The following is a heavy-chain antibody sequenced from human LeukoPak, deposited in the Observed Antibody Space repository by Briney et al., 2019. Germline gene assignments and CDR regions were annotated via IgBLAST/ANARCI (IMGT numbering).Heavy chain of an antibody. CDR1: GFTFSSYS. Sequence: GGSLRLSCAASGFTFSSYSMNWVRRAPGKGLEWVSYISPSSSTVYYADSVKGRFTISRDNAKNSLYLQMNSLRAEDTAVYYCAREYYARFDTWGQGTLVTVSS. D-gene: IGHD2/OR15-2a*01. CDR3: AREYYARFDT. J-gene: IGHJ5*02. CDR2: ISPSSSTV. V-gene: IGHV3-48*01.